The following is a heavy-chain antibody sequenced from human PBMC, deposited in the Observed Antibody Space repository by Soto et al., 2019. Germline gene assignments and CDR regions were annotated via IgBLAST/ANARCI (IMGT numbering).Heavy chain of an antibody. Sequence: QVQLQESGPGLVKPSETLSLTCTVSGGSIDGYNCAWIRQPPGKALEWVGYVYYNGGSSYNPSLKSRVPLSMVTSKSQFSLQLRSVTAADTAVYYCARQGIGNLHGLVDVWGRGTTVTVSS. CDR3: ARQGIGNLHGLVDV. CDR2: VYYNGGS. J-gene: IGHJ6*02. V-gene: IGHV4-59*08. CDR1: GGSIDGYN. D-gene: IGHD3-10*01.